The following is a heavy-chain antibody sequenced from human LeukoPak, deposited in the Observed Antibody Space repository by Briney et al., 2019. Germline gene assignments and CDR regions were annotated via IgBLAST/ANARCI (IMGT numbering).Heavy chain of an antibody. J-gene: IGHJ6*02. CDR2: IYNGGNT. Sequence: GGSLRLSCAASGFTVSSNYMSWVRQAPGKGLEWVSVIYNGGNTYYADSVKGRFTISRDNSKNTLYLQMNSLTAEDTAVYYCARSGRLGYCSSTSCYGMDVWGQGTTVTVSS. V-gene: IGHV3-53*01. CDR1: GFTVSSNY. D-gene: IGHD2-2*01. CDR3: ARSGRLGYCSSTSCYGMDV.